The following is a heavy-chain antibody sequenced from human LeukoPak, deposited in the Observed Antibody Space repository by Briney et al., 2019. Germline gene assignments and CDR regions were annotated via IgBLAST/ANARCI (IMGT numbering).Heavy chain of an antibody. D-gene: IGHD3-16*02. J-gene: IGHJ4*02. CDR2: ISAYNGNT. CDR1: GYTFTSYG. CDR3: ARGSYDYVWGSYRYTAFDY. V-gene: IGHV1-18*01. Sequence: ASVKVSCKASGYTFTSYGISWVRQAPGQGLEWMGWISAYNGNTNYAQKLQGRVTMTTDTSTSTAYMELRSLRSDDTAVYYCARGSYDYVWGSYRYTAFDYWGQGTLVTVS.